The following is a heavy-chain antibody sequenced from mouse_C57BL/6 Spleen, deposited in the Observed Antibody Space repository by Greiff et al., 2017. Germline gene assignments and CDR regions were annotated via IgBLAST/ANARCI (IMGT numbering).Heavy chain of an antibody. CDR3: ARSGQCHWYFDV. CDR1: GYTFTSYW. D-gene: IGHD6-1*01. Sequence: QVHVKQPGAELVRPGSSVKLSCKASGYTFTSYWMHWVKQRPIQGLEWIGNIDPSDSETHYNQKFKDKATLTVDKSSSTAYMQLSSLTSEDSAVYYCARSGQCHWYFDVWGTGTTVTVSS. J-gene: IGHJ1*03. CDR2: IDPSDSET. V-gene: IGHV1-52*01.